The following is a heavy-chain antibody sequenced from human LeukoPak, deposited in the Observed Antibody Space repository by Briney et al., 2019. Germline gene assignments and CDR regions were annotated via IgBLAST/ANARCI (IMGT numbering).Heavy chain of an antibody. CDR2: INPNSGGT. CDR3: ARESAARKRAWIQLWSRSGCMDV. CDR1: GYTFTGYY. J-gene: IGHJ6*03. D-gene: IGHD5-18*01. Sequence: ASVKVSCKASGYTFTGYYMHWVRQAPGQGLEWMGWINPNSGGTNYAQKFQGRVTMTRDTSISTAYMELSRLRSDDTAVYYCARESAARKRAWIQLWSRSGCMDVWGKGTTVTVSS. V-gene: IGHV1-2*02.